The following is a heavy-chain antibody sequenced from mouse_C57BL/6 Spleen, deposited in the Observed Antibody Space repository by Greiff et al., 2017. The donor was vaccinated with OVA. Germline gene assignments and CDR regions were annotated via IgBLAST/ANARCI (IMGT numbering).Heavy chain of an antibody. CDR2: ISSGGDYI. V-gene: IGHV5-9-1*02. J-gene: IGHJ2*01. D-gene: IGHD1-1*01. CDR1: GFTFSSYA. CDR3: TRAPLTTVVARYYIDY. Sequence: EVKLMESGEGLVKPGGSLKLSCAASGFTFSSYAMSWVRQTPEKRLEWVAYISSGGDYIYYADTVKGRFTISRDNARNTLYLQISSLKSEDTAMYYRTRAPLTTVVARYYIDYWGQGTTLTVSS.